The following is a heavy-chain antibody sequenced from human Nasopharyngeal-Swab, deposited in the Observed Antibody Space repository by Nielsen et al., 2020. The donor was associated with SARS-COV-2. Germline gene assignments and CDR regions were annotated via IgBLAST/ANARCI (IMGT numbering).Heavy chain of an antibody. CDR1: GSSFTSYW. J-gene: IGHJ4*02. Sequence: GESLKISCKGSGSSFTSYWIGWVRQMPGKGLEWMGIIYPGDSDTRYSPSFQGQVTISADKSISTAYLQWSSLKASDTAMYYCARPTGGVAYYDSSGYPSYFDYWGQGTLVTVSS. CDR3: ARPTGGVAYYDSSGYPSYFDY. V-gene: IGHV5-51*01. CDR2: IYPGDSDT. D-gene: IGHD3-22*01.